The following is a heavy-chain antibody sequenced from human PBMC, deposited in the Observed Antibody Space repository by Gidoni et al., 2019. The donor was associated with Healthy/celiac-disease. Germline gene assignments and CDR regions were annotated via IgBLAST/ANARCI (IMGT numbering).Heavy chain of an antibody. CDR3: ATYGAAPFEN. D-gene: IGHD3-10*01. CDR2: IYYSGST. V-gene: IGHV4-39*01. J-gene: IGHJ4*02. CDR1: GGSISSSSYY. Sequence: QLQLQESGPGLVKPSATLSLICTVSGGSISSSSYYWGWIRKPPGKGLAWVGSIYYSGSTDYNPSLKNRVTISLDASKNQFSLRLRSVTAADTAVYYCATYGAAPFENWGQGTLVTVSS.